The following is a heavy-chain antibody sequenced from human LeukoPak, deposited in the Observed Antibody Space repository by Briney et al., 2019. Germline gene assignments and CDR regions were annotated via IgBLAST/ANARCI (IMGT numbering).Heavy chain of an antibody. D-gene: IGHD3-9*01. V-gene: IGHV1-18*01. CDR2: ISAYNGNT. Sequence: ASVKVSCKASGYTFTSYGISWVRQAPGQGLEWMGWISAYNGNTNYAQKLQGRVTMTTDTSTSTAYMELRSLRSDDTAVYYCARDPPPDYDILTGYYKGGFDYWGQGTLVTVSS. J-gene: IGHJ4*02. CDR3: ARDPPPDYDILTGYYKGGFDY. CDR1: GYTFTSYG.